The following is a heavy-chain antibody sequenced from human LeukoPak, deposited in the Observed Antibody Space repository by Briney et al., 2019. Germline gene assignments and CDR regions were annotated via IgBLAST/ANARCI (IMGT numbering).Heavy chain of an antibody. CDR3: SSGGVSTSLDY. CDR1: GGTFSSYA. CDR2: ISPIFGTA. Sequence: ASVKVSCKASGGTFSSYAISWVRQAPGQGLEWMGWISPIFGTANYAQKFQGRVTITTDAYTSTAYMELSSLRSEDAAVYYCSSGGVSTSLDYWGRGTLVTVPS. V-gene: IGHV1-69*05. J-gene: IGHJ4*02. D-gene: IGHD2-2*01.